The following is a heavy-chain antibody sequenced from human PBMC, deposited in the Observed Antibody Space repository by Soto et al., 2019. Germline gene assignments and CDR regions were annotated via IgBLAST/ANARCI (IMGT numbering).Heavy chain of an antibody. Sequence: WETLSLTCAVYGGSFSGYYWSWIRQPPGKGLEWIGEINHSGSTNYNPSLKSRVTISVDTSKNQFSLKLSSVTAADTAVYYCATVSQSQQLVWFGEYYYYGMDVWGQGTTVNVSS. D-gene: IGHD6-13*01. CDR2: INHSGST. CDR3: ATVSQSQQLVWFGEYYYYGMDV. V-gene: IGHV4-34*01. CDR1: GGSFSGYY. J-gene: IGHJ6*02.